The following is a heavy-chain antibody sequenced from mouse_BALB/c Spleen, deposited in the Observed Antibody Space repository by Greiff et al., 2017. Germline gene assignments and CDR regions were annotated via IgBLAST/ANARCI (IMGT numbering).Heavy chain of an antibody. D-gene: IGHD2-3*01. CDR1: GYTFTDHA. CDR3: YGYYRYWYFDV. CDR2: ISPGNGDI. Sequence: VQLVESDAELVKPGASVKISCKASGYTFTDHAIHWVKQKPEQGLEWIGYISPGNGDIKYNEKFKGKATLTADKSSSTTYMQLNSLTSEDSAVYVCYGYYRYWYFDVWGEGTTVTVSS. J-gene: IGHJ1*01. V-gene: IGHV1S53*02.